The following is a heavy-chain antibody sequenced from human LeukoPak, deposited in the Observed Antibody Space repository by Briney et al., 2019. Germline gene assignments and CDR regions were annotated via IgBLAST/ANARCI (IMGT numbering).Heavy chain of an antibody. J-gene: IGHJ4*02. CDR1: GGPFSGYF. Sequence: PSETLSLTCAVSGGPFSGYFWSWIRQSSGKGLEWIGEIHNSGTTNYNPSLNSRVTISEDTSKNQFYLNLSSVTAADTAVYYCAKRYYYNLGSFPFDFWGQGTLVTVSS. CDR2: IHNSGTT. D-gene: IGHD3-10*01. V-gene: IGHV4-34*01. CDR3: AKRYYYNLGSFPFDF.